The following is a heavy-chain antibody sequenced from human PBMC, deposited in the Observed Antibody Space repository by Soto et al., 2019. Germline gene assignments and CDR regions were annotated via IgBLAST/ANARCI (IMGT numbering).Heavy chain of an antibody. CDR3: ARPSAGLWFGELLGHGMDV. D-gene: IGHD3-10*01. CDR2: IDPSDSYT. CDR1: GYIFTSYW. J-gene: IGHJ6*02. V-gene: IGHV5-10-1*01. Sequence: GESLKISCKGSGYIFTSYWISWVRQMPGKGLEWMGRIDPSDSYTNYSPSFQGHVTISADKSISTAYLQWSSLKASDTAMYYCARPSAGLWFGELLGHGMDVWGQGTTVTVSS.